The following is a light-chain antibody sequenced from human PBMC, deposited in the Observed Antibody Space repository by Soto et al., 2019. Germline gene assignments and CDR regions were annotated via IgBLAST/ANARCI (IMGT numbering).Light chain of an antibody. CDR2: SNN. J-gene: IGLJ2*01. CDR3: AAWDDSLNGVV. V-gene: IGLV1-44*01. CDR1: SSNIGSNT. Sequence: QSVLTQPPSASGTPGQRVTISCSRSSSNIGSNTVNWYQQLPGTAPKLLIYSNNQRPSGVPDRFSGSKSGTSASLAISGLQSEDEADYHCAAWDDSLNGVVFGGGTKLTVL.